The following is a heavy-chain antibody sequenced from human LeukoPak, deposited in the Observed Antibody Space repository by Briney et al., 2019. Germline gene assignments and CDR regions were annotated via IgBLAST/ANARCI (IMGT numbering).Heavy chain of an antibody. CDR2: IYTSGST. CDR1: GGSISSYY. J-gene: IGHJ4*02. D-gene: IGHD5-18*01. V-gene: IGHV4-4*09. CDR3: AREGQSGYSYG. Sequence: SETLSLTCTVSGGSISSYYWSWIRQPPGKGLEWIGYIYTSGSTKYNPSLKSRVTISVDTSKNQFSLKVTSVTAADTAVYYCAREGQSGYSYGWGRGTLVTVSS.